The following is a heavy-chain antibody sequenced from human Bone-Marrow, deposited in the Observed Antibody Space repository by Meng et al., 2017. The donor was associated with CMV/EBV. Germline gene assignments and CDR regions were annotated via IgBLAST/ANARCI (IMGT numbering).Heavy chain of an antibody. CDR2: IKEDGSEK. D-gene: IGHD3-22*01. V-gene: IGHV3-7*01. CDR1: GFTFSSYW. J-gene: IGHJ5*02. CDR3: STTYYYDDTDYP. Sequence: GGSLRLSCAASGFTFSSYWMSWVRQAPGKGLEWVANIKEDGSEKYYVDSVKGRFIISRDNAKNSLYLQMNSLRAEDTAVYYCSTTYYYDDTDYPSGQGTLVTFSS.